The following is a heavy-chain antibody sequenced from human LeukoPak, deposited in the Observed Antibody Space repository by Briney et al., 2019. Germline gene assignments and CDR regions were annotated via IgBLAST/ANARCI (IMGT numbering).Heavy chain of an antibody. J-gene: IGHJ5*02. CDR1: GYTFTSYD. CDR3: ARDLVIAAAGTPFDP. V-gene: IGHV1-8*01. CDR2: MNPNSGNT. Sequence: GASVKVSCKASGYTFTSYDIDWVRQATGQGLEWMGWMNPNSGNTGYAQKFQGRVTMTRNTSISTAYMELSSLRSEDTAVYYRARDLVIAAAGTPFDPWGQGTLVTVSS. D-gene: IGHD6-13*01.